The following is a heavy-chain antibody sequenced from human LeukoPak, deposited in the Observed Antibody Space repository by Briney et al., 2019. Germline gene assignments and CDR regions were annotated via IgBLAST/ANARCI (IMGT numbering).Heavy chain of an antibody. D-gene: IGHD3-3*01. J-gene: IGHJ4*02. V-gene: IGHV3-23*01. CDR3: AKYDVCSGFSYDY. Sequence: GGSLRLSCAASGFTFSSYAMSWVRQAPGKGLEWVSAISGSGGSTYYADSVKGLFTIAGDNSNNMLYLQMNSLTVEATALYYCAKYDVCSGFSYDYWGPGALVTVSS. CDR1: GFTFSSYA. CDR2: ISGSGGST.